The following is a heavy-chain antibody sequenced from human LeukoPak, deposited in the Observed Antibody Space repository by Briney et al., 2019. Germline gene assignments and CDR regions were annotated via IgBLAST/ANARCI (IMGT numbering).Heavy chain of an antibody. V-gene: IGHV1-3*01. CDR1: GYTFTSYA. CDR2: INAGNGNT. Sequence: ASVKVSCKASGYTFTSYAMHWVRQAPGQRLEWMGWINAGNGNTKYSQRFQGRVTITRDTSASTAYMELSSLRSEDTAVYYCARSGGVYCSGGSCYDIGFYGMDVWGQGTLVTVSS. J-gene: IGHJ6*02. D-gene: IGHD2-15*01. CDR3: ARSGGVYCSGGSCYDIGFYGMDV.